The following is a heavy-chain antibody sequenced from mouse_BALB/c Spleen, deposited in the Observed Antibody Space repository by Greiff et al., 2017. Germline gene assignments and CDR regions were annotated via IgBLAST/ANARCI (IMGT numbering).Heavy chain of an antibody. D-gene: IGHD1-1*01. J-gene: IGHJ4*01. V-gene: IGHV5-9*03. CDR2: ISSGGGNT. CDR3: ARWYYGSSYYAMDY. Sequence: DVKLVESGGGLVKPGGSLKLSCAASGFTFSSYTMSWVRQTPEKRLEWVATISSGGGNTYYPDSVKGRFTISRDNAKNNLYLQMSSLRSEDTDLYYCARWYYGSSYYAMDYWGQGTSVTVSA. CDR1: GFTFSSYT.